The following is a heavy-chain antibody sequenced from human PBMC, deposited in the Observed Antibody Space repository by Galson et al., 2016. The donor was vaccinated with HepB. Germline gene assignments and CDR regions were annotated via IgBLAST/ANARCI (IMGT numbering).Heavy chain of an antibody. CDR3: ASAYYHYYYYYAMDV. J-gene: IGHJ6*02. CDR1: GFTFSRHW. CDR2: IGGSGGNT. D-gene: IGHD3-10*01. V-gene: IGHV3-23*01. Sequence: SLRLSCAVSGFTFSRHWMSWVRQAPGKGLEWVSTIGGSGGNTHYADSVKGRFTISRDNSKNTLLLQMKSLRSEDTAIYYCASAYYHYYYYYAMDVWGQGTTVTVSS.